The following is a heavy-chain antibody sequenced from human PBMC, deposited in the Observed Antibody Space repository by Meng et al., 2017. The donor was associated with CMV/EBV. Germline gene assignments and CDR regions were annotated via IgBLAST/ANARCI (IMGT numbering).Heavy chain of an antibody. CDR1: GLTFSSYS. Sequence: GESLKISCAASGLTFSSYSMNWVRQAPGKGLEWVSYISSSSSTIYYADSVKGRFTISRDNAKNSLYLQMNSLRAEDTAVYYCARAVERGYCSSTSCYTYYYGMDVWGQGTTVTVSS. D-gene: IGHD2-2*02. CDR2: ISSSSSTI. J-gene: IGHJ6*02. CDR3: ARAVERGYCSSTSCYTYYYGMDV. V-gene: IGHV3-48*04.